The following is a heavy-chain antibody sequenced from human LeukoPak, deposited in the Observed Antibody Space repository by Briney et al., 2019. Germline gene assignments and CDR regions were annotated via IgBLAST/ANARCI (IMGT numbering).Heavy chain of an antibody. CDR1: GFTFSSYS. Sequence: GGSLRLSCAASGFTFSSYSMNWVRQAPGNGLEWVSSISSSSSYIYYADSVKGRFTISRDNAKNSLYLQMNSLRAEDTAVYYCAGNYGGCADYWGQGTLVTVSS. CDR2: ISSSSSYI. J-gene: IGHJ4*02. CDR3: AGNYGGCADY. V-gene: IGHV3-21*01. D-gene: IGHD4-23*01.